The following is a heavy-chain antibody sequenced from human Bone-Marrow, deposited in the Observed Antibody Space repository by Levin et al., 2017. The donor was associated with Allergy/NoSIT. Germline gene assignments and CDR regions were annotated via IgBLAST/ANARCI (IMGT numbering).Heavy chain of an antibody. D-gene: IGHD2-15*01. Sequence: SQTLSLTCSVSGDSISSGGFYWSWIRQHPVQGLEWIGYIYYSGSTYYNPSLKSRLIITVDTSKNQLSQKVSYVTAADTAVYYCAGCSGGSWNRFFDRWGQGAPVTVSS. CDR1: GDSISSGGFY. CDR3: AGCSGGSWNRFFDR. V-gene: IGHV4-31*03. J-gene: IGHJ4*02. CDR2: IYYSGST.